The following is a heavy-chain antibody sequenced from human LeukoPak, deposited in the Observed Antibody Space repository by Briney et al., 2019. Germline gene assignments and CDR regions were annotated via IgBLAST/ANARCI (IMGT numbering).Heavy chain of an antibody. CDR3: ARANALYCSSTSCLFDY. CDR2: INPNSGGT. CDR1: GYTCTDYY. Sequence: GASVKVSCKASGYTCTDYYIHWVRQAPGQGLEWIAWINPNSGGTYYAQNFHDRITLTRDTSISTAYMELSRLRSDDTAIYYCARANALYCSSTSCLFDYWGQGTLVTVSS. J-gene: IGHJ4*02. V-gene: IGHV1-2*02. D-gene: IGHD2-2*01.